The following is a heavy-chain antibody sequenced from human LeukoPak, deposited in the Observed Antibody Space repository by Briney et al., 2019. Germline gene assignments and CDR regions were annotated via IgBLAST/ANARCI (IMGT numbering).Heavy chain of an antibody. CDR3: ARQWLHYDILTGYGLYYFDY. V-gene: IGHV4-38-2*02. CDR1: GYSISSGYY. J-gene: IGHJ4*02. Sequence: PSETLSLTCTVSGYSISSGYYWGWIRQPPGKGLEWIGSIYHSGSTYYNPSLKSRVTISVDTSKNQFSLKLSSVTAADTAVYYCARQWLHYDILTGYGLYYFDYWGQGTLVTVSS. CDR2: IYHSGST. D-gene: IGHD3-9*01.